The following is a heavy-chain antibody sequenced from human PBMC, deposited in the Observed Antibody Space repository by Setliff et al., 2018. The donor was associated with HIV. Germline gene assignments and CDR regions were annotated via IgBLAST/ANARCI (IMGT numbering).Heavy chain of an antibody. J-gene: IGHJ4*02. CDR2: INVDSGNT. D-gene: IGHD5-18*01. V-gene: IGHV1-3*03. Sequence: ASVKVSCKASGFTFTNYAIHWVRQAPGQRLEWMGWINVDSGNTKYLQDLQGRVTITKDRSASTAYMEVSNLRSEDMAVYYCAREVDTAMPKGYFDYWGQGTLVTVS. CDR3: AREVDTAMPKGYFDY. CDR1: GFTFTNYA.